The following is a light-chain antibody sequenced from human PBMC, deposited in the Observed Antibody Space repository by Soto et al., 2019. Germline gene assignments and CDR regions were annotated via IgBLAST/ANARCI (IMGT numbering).Light chain of an antibody. V-gene: IGKV3-20*01. CDR1: QSVSSSY. CDR2: GAS. Sequence: EIVLTQSPAILSVSPGERATLSCRASQSVSSSYLAWYQQKPGQAPRLLIYGASSRATGFPDRFSGSGSGTDFTLTISRLEPEDFAVYYCQQYGSSPWTFGQGTKVDI. J-gene: IGKJ1*01. CDR3: QQYGSSPWT.